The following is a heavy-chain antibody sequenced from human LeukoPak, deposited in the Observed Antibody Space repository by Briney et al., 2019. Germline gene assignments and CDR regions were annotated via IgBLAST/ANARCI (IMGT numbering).Heavy chain of an antibody. J-gene: IGHJ4*02. CDR1: GFTFSSYW. Sequence: GGSLRLSCAASGFTFSSYWMHWVRQAPGKGLVWVSRINSDGSSTSYADSVKGRFTISRDNAKNTLYLQMNSLRAEDTAVYYCAKSSGWSGFDYWGQGTLVTVSS. CDR3: AKSSGWSGFDY. V-gene: IGHV3-74*01. CDR2: INSDGSST. D-gene: IGHD6-19*01.